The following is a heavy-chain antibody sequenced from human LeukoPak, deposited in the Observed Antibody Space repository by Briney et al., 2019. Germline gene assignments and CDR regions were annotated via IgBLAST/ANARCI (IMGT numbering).Heavy chain of an antibody. D-gene: IGHD3-10*01. V-gene: IGHV3-30*02. CDR2: IRYDGSHK. CDR3: ARDRGIFGELFSFDY. J-gene: IGHJ4*02. Sequence: GSLRLSCVASGFTFNNYGMHWVRQAPGKGLEWVAFIRYDGSHKYYADSVKGRFTISRDNAKNSLYLQMNSLRAEDTAVYYCARDRGIFGELFSFDYWGQGTLVTVSS. CDR1: GFTFNNYG.